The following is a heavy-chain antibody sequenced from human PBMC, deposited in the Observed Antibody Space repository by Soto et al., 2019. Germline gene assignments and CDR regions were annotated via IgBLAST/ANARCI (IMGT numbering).Heavy chain of an antibody. CDR2: INHSGST. V-gene: IGHV4-34*01. Sequence: QVQLQQWGAGLLKPSETLSLTCAVYGGSFSGYYWSWIRQPPGKGLEWSGEINHSGSTNYNPSLKSRVTISVDTSKNQFSLKLSSVTAADTAVYYCARGAGDYVWGSYRYPQFDYWGQGTLVTVSS. CDR3: ARGAGDYVWGSYRYPQFDY. D-gene: IGHD3-16*02. J-gene: IGHJ4*02. CDR1: GGSFSGYY.